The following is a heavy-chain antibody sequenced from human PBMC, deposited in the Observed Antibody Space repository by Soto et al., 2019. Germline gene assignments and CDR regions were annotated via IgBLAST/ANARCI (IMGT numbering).Heavy chain of an antibody. D-gene: IGHD3-10*01. V-gene: IGHV3-74*01. CDR2: IYNDGTYS. Sequence: WWSLRLSCSASVFIFKIYWMHWCRQSPGKGLVWISRIYNDGTYSDYADSVRGRFTISRDNVNDTLYLQMNNLRAEDSGLYYCTRGPRPISTGTGAYWGQGTQVTV. J-gene: IGHJ4*02. CDR1: VFIFKIYW. CDR3: TRGPRPISTGTGAY.